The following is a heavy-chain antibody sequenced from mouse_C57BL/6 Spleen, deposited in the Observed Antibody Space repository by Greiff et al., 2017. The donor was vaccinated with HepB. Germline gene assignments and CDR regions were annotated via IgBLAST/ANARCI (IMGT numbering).Heavy chain of an antibody. Sequence: DVKLVESGGGLVKPGGSLKLSCAASGFTFSDYGMHWVRQAPETGLEWVAYISSGSSTIYYADTVKGRFTISRDNAKNTLFLQMTSLRSEDTAMYYCARRYGYDAYYAMDYWGQGTSVTVSS. CDR1: GFTFSDYG. J-gene: IGHJ4*01. D-gene: IGHD2-2*01. CDR2: ISSGSSTI. V-gene: IGHV5-17*01. CDR3: ARRYGYDAYYAMDY.